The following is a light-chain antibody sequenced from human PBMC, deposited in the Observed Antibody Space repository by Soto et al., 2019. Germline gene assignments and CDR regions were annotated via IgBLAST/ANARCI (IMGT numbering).Light chain of an antibody. Sequence: IGMTQSPATLSVSKGERATLSCRASQSVSSNLAWYQQKPGQAPRLLIYGASTRATGIPARFSGSGSGTEFTLTISSLQSEDFAVYYCQQYNNWPQTFGQGTKV. V-gene: IGKV3-15*01. CDR1: QSVSSN. CDR3: QQYNNWPQT. CDR2: GAS. J-gene: IGKJ1*01.